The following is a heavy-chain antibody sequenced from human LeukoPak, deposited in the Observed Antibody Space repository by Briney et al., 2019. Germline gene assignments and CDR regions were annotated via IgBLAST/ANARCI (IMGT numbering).Heavy chain of an antibody. J-gene: IGHJ1*01. D-gene: IGHD2-2*01. CDR1: GGSFSGYY. CDR2: INHSGST. Sequence: PSETLSLTCAVYGGSFSGYYWSWIRQPPGKGLEWIGEINHSGSTNYNPSLKSRVTISVDTSKNQFSLKLSSVTAADTAVYYCARSGRYCSSTSCLTAYFQQWGQGTLVTVSS. CDR3: ARSGRYCSSTSCLTAYFQQ. V-gene: IGHV4-34*01.